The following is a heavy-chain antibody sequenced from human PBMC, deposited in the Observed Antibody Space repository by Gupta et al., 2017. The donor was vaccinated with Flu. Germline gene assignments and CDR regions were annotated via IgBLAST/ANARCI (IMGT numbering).Heavy chain of an antibody. CDR2: ISATSTYI. J-gene: IGHJ6*02. Sequence: PGQVLECVSSISATSTYIYYADSVRGRFTISRDNVKDSLYLQMNSLSVEDTAVYYCARGGSREYFYFSGMDVWGQGTTVAVSS. CDR3: ARGGSREYFYFSGMDV. D-gene: IGHD3-9*01. V-gene: IGHV3-21*01.